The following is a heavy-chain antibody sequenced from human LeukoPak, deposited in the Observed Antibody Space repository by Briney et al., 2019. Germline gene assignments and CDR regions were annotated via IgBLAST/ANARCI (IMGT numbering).Heavy chain of an antibody. CDR2: IKDDGSEK. CDR1: GLNFRKSW. V-gene: IGHV3-7*01. Sequence: GGSLRLSCAASGLNFRKSWMTWVRQAPGRGLEWVANIKDDGSEKYYVDSVKGQFTISRDNAKNSLYLQMNSLSAEDTAVYFCTNWGDTWGLDFWGQGILVSVSS. J-gene: IGHJ4*02. D-gene: IGHD7-27*01. CDR3: TNWGDTWGLDF.